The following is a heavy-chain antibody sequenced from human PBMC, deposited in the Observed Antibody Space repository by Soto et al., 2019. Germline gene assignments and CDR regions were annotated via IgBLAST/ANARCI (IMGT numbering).Heavy chain of an antibody. J-gene: IGHJ4*02. CDR2: ISASGGST. Sequence: GGSLRLSCAASGLTFSTYAMTWVRQAPGKGLEWVSAISASGGSTYYADSVKGRFTISRDNSKNTLYLQMNSLRAEDTAVYYCAKSITARPFDYWGQGALVTV. V-gene: IGHV3-23*01. CDR1: GLTFSTYA. D-gene: IGHD6-6*01. CDR3: AKSITARPFDY.